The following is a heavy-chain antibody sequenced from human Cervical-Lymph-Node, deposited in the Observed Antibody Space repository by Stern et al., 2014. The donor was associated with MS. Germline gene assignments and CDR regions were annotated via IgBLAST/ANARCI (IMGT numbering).Heavy chain of an antibody. J-gene: IGHJ6*02. CDR3: ARHQEYQLVGGNFSYGMDV. D-gene: IGHD2-2*01. CDR1: GLTFSDLY. V-gene: IGHV3-11*01. Sequence: VQLEESGGGLVKPGGSLRLSCAASGLTFSDLYMSWIRQAPGKGLEYVSFISSRGTIIFYADSVKGRFTVSRDNTKNSLFLQMNSLRAEDTAVYYCARHQEYQLVGGNFSYGMDVWGQGTTVTVS. CDR2: ISSRGTII.